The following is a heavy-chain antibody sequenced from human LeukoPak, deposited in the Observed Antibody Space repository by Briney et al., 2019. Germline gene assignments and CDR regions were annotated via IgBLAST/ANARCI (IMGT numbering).Heavy chain of an antibody. Sequence: SETLSLTCAVSGYSISSGYYWGWIRQPPGKGLEWIGGIYHSGSTYYNPSLKSRVTISLDTSKNQFSLKLSSVTAADTAVYYCARGVVVVPAARPAFFDYWGQGALVTVSS. CDR3: ARGVVVVPAARPAFFDY. CDR1: GYSISSGYY. V-gene: IGHV4-38-2*01. J-gene: IGHJ4*02. D-gene: IGHD2-2*01. CDR2: IYHSGST.